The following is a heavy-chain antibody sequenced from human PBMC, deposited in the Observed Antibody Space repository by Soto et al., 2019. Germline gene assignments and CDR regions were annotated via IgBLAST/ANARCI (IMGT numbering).Heavy chain of an antibody. D-gene: IGHD6-19*01. CDR2: ISGSGGST. CDR3: AKEGEYSSGWANFDY. Sequence: GGSLRLSCAASGFTFGSYAMSWVGQAPGKGLEWVSAISGSGGSTYYADSVKGRFTISRDNSKNTLYLQMNSLRAEDTAVYYCAKEGEYSSGWANFDYWGQGTLVTVSS. V-gene: IGHV3-23*01. CDR1: GFTFGSYA. J-gene: IGHJ4*02.